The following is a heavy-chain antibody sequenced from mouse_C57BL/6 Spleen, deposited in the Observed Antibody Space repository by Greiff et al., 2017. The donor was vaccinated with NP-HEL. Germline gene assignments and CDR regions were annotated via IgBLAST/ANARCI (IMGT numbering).Heavy chain of an antibody. CDR2: IYPGSGNT. Sequence: VQLVESGAELVRPGASVKLSCKASGYTFTDYYINWVKQRPGPGLEWIARIYPGSGNTYYNEKFKGKATLTAEKSSSTPYMQLSSLTSEDSAVYFCARGAITTVVGYYFDYWGQGTTLTVSS. J-gene: IGHJ2*01. V-gene: IGHV1-76*01. CDR1: GYTFTDYY. D-gene: IGHD1-1*01. CDR3: ARGAITTVVGYYFDY.